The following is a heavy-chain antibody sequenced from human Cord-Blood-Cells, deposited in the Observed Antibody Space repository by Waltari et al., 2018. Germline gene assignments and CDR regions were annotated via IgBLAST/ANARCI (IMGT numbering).Heavy chain of an antibody. CDR1: GYSISRGYS. V-gene: IGHV4-38-2*02. J-gene: IGHJ3*02. D-gene: IGHD6-6*01. CDR3: ARAPRESSSSGLAFDI. Sequence: QVQLQESGPGLVKPSETLSLTCPVSGYSISRGYSWGWIRQPPGQGLEWIGSIYHSGSTYYNPSLKSRVTISVDTSKNQFSLKLSSVTAADTAVYYCARAPRESSSSGLAFDIWGQGTMVTVSS. CDR2: IYHSGST.